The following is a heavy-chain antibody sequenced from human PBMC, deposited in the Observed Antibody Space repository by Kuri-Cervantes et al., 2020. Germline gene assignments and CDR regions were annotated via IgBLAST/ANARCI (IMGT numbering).Heavy chain of an antibody. CDR2: INHSGST. V-gene: IGHV4-34*01. D-gene: IGHD3-9*01. J-gene: IGHJ5*02. CDR1: GESLSVYY. Sequence: GSLRLSCAVYGESLSVYYWSWIRQPPGKGLEWIGEINHSGSTNYNPSLKSRVTISVDTSKNQFSLKLSSVTAADTAVYYCARAALLRYFDWLNWFDPWGQGTLVTVSS. CDR3: ARAALLRYFDWLNWFDP.